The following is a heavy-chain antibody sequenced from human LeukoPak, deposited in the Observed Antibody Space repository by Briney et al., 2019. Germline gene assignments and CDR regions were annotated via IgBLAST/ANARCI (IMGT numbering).Heavy chain of an antibody. CDR1: GYTFTGYY. D-gene: IGHD3-3*01. Sequence: GASVKVSCKASGYTFTGYYMHWVRQAPGRGLEWMGWINPNSGGTNYAQKFQGRVTMTRDTSISTAYMELSRLRSDDTAVYYCARSGDGITIFGVAKPNNDYWGQGTLVTVSS. J-gene: IGHJ4*02. CDR3: ARSGDGITIFGVAKPNNDY. CDR2: INPNSGGT. V-gene: IGHV1-2*02.